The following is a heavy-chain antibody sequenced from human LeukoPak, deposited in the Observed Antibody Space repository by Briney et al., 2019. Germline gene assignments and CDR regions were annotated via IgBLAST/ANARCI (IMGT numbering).Heavy chain of an antibody. V-gene: IGHV1-8*01. CDR3: ARGGPVAATHKYFQY. D-gene: IGHD6-19*01. J-gene: IGHJ1*01. CDR2: MNPNSGNT. CDR1: GYTFTNYD. Sequence: ASVKVSCKASGYTFTNYDINWVRQATGQGLEWMGWMNPNSGNTDYAQKFQGRVTMTRNTSITTAYMELSILRSEDTAIYYCARGGPVAATHKYFQYGGQGTLVTVSS.